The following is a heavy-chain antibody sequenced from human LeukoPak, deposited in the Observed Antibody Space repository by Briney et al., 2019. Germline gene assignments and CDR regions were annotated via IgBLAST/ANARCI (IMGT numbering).Heavy chain of an antibody. D-gene: IGHD2-15*01. V-gene: IGHV3-23*01. CDR2: VSDTGNT. CDR1: GFTLSSYA. CDR3: AKAPVTTCRGAFCYPFDY. Sequence: GGSLRLSCAASGFTLSSYAMSWVRQAPGKGLEWVSAVSDTGNTYHADSVKGRFTISRDSSKNTLFLQMNRLRPEDAAVYYCAKAPVTTCRGAFCYPFDYWGLGTLVTVSS. J-gene: IGHJ4*02.